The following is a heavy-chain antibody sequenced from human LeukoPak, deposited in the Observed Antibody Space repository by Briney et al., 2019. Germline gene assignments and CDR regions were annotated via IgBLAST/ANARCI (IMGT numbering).Heavy chain of an antibody. CDR1: GFTFTSYA. Sequence: GGSLRLSCTASGFTFTSYAMTWVRQAPGQGLDWVSGISGSGVNTYYADSVKGRFTISRDNSKNTLYLQMNSLRAEDTAVYYCAKDRDYYGSGSYYSDYWGQGTLVTVSS. CDR2: ISGSGVNT. D-gene: IGHD3-10*01. J-gene: IGHJ4*02. CDR3: AKDRDYYGSGSYYSDY. V-gene: IGHV3-23*01.